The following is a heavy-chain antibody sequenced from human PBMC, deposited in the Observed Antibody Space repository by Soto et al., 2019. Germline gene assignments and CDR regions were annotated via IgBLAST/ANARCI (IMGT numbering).Heavy chain of an antibody. J-gene: IGHJ5*02. CDR1: GGSFSGYY. Sequence: SETLSLTCAVYGGSFSGYYWSWIRQPPGKGLEWIGEINHSGSTNYNPSLKSRVTISVDTSKNQFSLKLSSVTAADTAVYYCARARIRRSRFDPSGQGTLVTVSS. V-gene: IGHV4-34*01. CDR3: ARARIRRSRFDP. CDR2: INHSGST.